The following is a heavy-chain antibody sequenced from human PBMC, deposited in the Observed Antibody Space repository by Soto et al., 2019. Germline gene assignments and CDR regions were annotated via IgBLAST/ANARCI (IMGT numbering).Heavy chain of an antibody. CDR3: AHTFGIFTGYNINFDY. Sequence: QITLKESGPTLVKPTQTLTLTCTFTGFSLNTRGVAVAWIRQPPGKALGWLGLIYWDDDTRYSPSLKTRLIIARDTSANHVVLTLTYLDPVDTATYFCAHTFGIFTGYNINFDYWGQGALVTVSS. J-gene: IGHJ4*02. D-gene: IGHD3-9*01. CDR1: GFSLNTRGVA. V-gene: IGHV2-5*02. CDR2: IYWDDDT.